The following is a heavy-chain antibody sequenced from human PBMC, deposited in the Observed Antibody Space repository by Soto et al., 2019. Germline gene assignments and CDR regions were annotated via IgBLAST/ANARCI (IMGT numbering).Heavy chain of an antibody. D-gene: IGHD3-10*01. CDR3: AAGNYYGSGSYRKDYYYYYMDV. Sequence: ASVKVSCKASGFTFTSSAMQWVRQARGQRLEWIGWIVVGSGNTNYAQKFQERVTITRDMSTSTAYMELSSLRSEDTAVYYCAAGNYYGSGSYRKDYYYYYMDVWGKGTTVTVSS. V-gene: IGHV1-58*02. J-gene: IGHJ6*03. CDR1: GFTFTSSA. CDR2: IVVGSGNT.